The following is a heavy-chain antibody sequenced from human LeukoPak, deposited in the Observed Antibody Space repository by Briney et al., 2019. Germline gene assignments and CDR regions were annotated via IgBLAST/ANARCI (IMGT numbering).Heavy chain of an antibody. CDR1: GFTFDDYA. J-gene: IGHJ4*02. Sequence: GGSLRLSCAASGFTFDDYAMHWVRQAPGKGVEWVSGISWNSGSIGYADSVKGRFTISRDNAKNYLYLQMNSLRAEDTALYYCAKGYCSGGSCYFDYWGQGTLVTVSS. CDR3: AKGYCSGGSCYFDY. D-gene: IGHD2-15*01. V-gene: IGHV3-9*01. CDR2: ISWNSGSI.